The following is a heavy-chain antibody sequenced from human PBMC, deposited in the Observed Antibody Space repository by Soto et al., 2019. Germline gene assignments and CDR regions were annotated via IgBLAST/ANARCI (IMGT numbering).Heavy chain of an antibody. J-gene: IGHJ4*02. Sequence: QVQLVESGGGVVQPGRSLRLSCAVSGFTFSSYAMHWVRQAPGKGLEWVAVISYDGSNKYYADSVKGRFTISRDNSKNTLYLQMNSLRAEDTAVYYCARGTIAVAGTLDYWGQGTLVTVSS. CDR3: ARGTIAVAGTLDY. CDR1: GFTFSSYA. CDR2: ISYDGSNK. D-gene: IGHD6-19*01. V-gene: IGHV3-30-3*01.